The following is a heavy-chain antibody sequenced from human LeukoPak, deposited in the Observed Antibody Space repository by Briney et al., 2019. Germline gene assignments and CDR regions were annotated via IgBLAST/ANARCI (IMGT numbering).Heavy chain of an antibody. Sequence: PGRSLRLSCAASGFTFSSYAMHWVRQAPGKGLEWVAVISYDGSNKYYADSVKGRFTISRDNSKNKLYLQMNSLRAEDTAVYYCAREYGDYLGAFDIWGQGTMVTVSS. V-gene: IGHV3-30*04. CDR3: AREYGDYLGAFDI. CDR2: ISYDGSNK. J-gene: IGHJ3*02. CDR1: GFTFSSYA. D-gene: IGHD4-17*01.